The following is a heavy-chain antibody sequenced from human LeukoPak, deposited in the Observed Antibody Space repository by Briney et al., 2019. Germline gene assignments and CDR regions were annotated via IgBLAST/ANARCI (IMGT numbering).Heavy chain of an antibody. Sequence: ASVKVSCKASGYTFTSYGISWVRQAPGQGLEWMGWISAYNGNTNYAQKLQGRVTMTTDTSTSTAYMELRSLRSDDTAVYYCARVMYYDILTGYDLHWFDPFGQGTLVTVSS. CDR1: GYTFTSYG. J-gene: IGHJ5*02. D-gene: IGHD3-9*01. CDR3: ARVMYYDILTGYDLHWFDP. V-gene: IGHV1-18*01. CDR2: ISAYNGNT.